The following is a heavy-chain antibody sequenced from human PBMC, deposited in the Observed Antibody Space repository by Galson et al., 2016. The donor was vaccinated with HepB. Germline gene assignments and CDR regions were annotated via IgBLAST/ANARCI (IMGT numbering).Heavy chain of an antibody. CDR3: ARGQGPRPWFDP. CDR1: GASISSGGYY. V-gene: IGHV4-31*03. Sequence: LVKPTQTLSLTCSVSGASISSGGYYWSWIRQPPGKGLEWTASIHYTGSTYYGPSLKRRITISVDTSKNQFSLTSSSVTAADTAVYYCARGQGPRPWFDPWGPGTLVTVSS. J-gene: IGHJ5*02. CDR2: IHYTGST.